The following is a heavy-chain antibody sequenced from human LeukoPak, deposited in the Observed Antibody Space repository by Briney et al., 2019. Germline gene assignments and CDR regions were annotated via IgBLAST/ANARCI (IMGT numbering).Heavy chain of an antibody. V-gene: IGHV1-8*03. CDR1: GYTFTVYY. CDR2: INPNSGNT. D-gene: IGHD6-19*01. J-gene: IGHJ3*02. CDR3: ARRSGWYGSYAFDI. Sequence: ASVKVSCKASGYTFTVYYMHWVRQAPGQGLEWMGWINPNSGNTGYAQKFQGRVTITRNTSISTAYMELISLRSEDTAVYYCARRSGWYGSYAFDIWGQGTMVTVSS.